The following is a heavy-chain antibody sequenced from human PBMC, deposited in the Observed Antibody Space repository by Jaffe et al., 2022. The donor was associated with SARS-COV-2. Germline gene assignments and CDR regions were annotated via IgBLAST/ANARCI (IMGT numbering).Heavy chain of an antibody. CDR3: TRVLDRWSQLSAFDI. J-gene: IGHJ3*02. D-gene: IGHD2-8*01. Sequence: QVQLQQWGEGLLKPSETLSLSCVVYGGSFSGHHWSWIRQSPGKGPEWIGEINHNGGTDYNPSLKSRVTMSVDTSQNQFSLRLSSVTAADTAIYYCTRVLDRWSQLSAFDIWGQGTMVTVSS. CDR2: INHNGGT. CDR1: GGSFSGHH. V-gene: IGHV4-34*01.